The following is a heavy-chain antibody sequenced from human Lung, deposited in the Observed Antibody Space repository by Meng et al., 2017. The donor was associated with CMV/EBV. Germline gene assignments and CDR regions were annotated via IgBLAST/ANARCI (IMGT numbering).Heavy chain of an antibody. CDR3: ARGSFRDGYNRPLGY. CDR2: INPNSGGT. Sequence: ASVKVFCKASGYTFTGYYMHWVRQAPGQGLEWMGWINPNSGGTNYAQKFQGRVTMTRDTSISTAYMELSRLRSDDTAVYYCARGSFRDGYNRPLGYWGQGTLVTVSS. D-gene: IGHD5-24*01. J-gene: IGHJ4*02. V-gene: IGHV1-2*02. CDR1: GYTFTGYY.